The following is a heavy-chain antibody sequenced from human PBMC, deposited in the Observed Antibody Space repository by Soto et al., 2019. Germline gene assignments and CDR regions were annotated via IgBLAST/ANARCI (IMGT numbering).Heavy chain of an antibody. V-gene: IGHV4-31*03. CDR1: GGSISSGGWY. CDR3: ARAWGGYFDY. CDR2: IYYSGST. Sequence: QVQLQEAGPGLVKPSQTLSLTCTVSGGSISSGGWYLSGIRQHPGKGLEWIGYIYYSGSTYYNPSLKSRVTISVDTSKNQSSLKLSSVTAADTAVYYCARAWGGYFDYWGQGTRVTVSS. J-gene: IGHJ4*02. D-gene: IGHD3-16*01.